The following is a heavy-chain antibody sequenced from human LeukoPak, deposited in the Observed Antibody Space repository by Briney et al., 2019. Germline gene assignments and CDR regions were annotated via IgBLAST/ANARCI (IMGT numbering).Heavy chain of an antibody. D-gene: IGHD2-15*01. J-gene: IGHJ3*02. CDR2: ISGSGGST. CDR3: AKALGLCSGGSCYSLGAFDI. V-gene: IGHV3-23*01. CDR1: GFTFSSYA. Sequence: GGSLRLSCAASGFTFSSYAMSWVRQAPGKGLEWVSAISGSGGSTYYADSVNGRFTISRDNSKNTLYLQMNSLRAEDTAVYYCAKALGLCSGGSCYSLGAFDICGQGTLVTVSS.